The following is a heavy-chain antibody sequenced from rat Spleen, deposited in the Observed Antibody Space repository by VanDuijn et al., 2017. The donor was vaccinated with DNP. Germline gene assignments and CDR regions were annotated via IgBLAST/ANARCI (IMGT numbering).Heavy chain of an antibody. CDR2: IGSPAYAP. J-gene: IGHJ2*01. CDR3: VRWNSGHFDY. V-gene: IGHV5-22*01. Sequence: EVQLVESGGGLVQPGRSLKLSCAASGFTFSAYYMAWVRQAPAKGLEWVAYIGSPAYAPYYGDSVKGRFTISRDNAKSTLYLQMNSLRSEDMATYYCVRWNSGHFDYWGQGVMVTVSS. D-gene: IGHD4-3*01. CDR1: GFTFSAYY.